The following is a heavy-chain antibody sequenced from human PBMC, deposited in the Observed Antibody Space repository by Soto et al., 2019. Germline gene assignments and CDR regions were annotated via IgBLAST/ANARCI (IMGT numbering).Heavy chain of an antibody. D-gene: IGHD1-1*01. CDR3: ARDLGTQSVVYY. J-gene: IGHJ4*02. V-gene: IGHV1-69*13. CDR1: GGTFSSYA. CDR2: IIPIFGTA. Sequence: SVKVSCKASGGTFSSYAISWVRQAPGQGLEWMGGIIPIFGTANYAQKFQGRVTITADESTSTAYMELSSLRSEDTAVYYCARDLGTQSVVYYWGQGTLVTVSS.